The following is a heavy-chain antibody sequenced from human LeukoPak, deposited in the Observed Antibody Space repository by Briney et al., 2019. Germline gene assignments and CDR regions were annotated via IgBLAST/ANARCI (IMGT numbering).Heavy chain of an antibody. CDR3: ARVGPHRKMATTRYHFDY. D-gene: IGHD5-24*01. CDR1: GYTFINYG. Sequence: GASVKVSCKASGYTFINYGSSGVRQAPGQGLEWMGWISGYNGNTKYAQKLQGRVTMTTDTSTSTAYMELRSLRSDDTAVYYCARVGPHRKMATTRYHFDYWGQGTLVTVSS. CDR2: ISGYNGNT. V-gene: IGHV1-18*01. J-gene: IGHJ4*02.